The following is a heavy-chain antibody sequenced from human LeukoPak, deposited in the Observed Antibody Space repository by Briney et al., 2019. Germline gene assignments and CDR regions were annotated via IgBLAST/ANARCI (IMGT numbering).Heavy chain of an antibody. Sequence: GGSLRLSCAASGFTFSSYAMHWVRQAPGKGLEWVAVISYDGSNKYYADSVKGRFTISRDNSKNTLYLQMNSLRAEDTAVYYCAKDRPYSSSHPDVIDYWGQGTLVTVSS. CDR2: ISYDGSNK. CDR3: AKDRPYSSSHPDVIDY. J-gene: IGHJ4*02. V-gene: IGHV3-30-3*01. D-gene: IGHD6-6*01. CDR1: GFTFSSYA.